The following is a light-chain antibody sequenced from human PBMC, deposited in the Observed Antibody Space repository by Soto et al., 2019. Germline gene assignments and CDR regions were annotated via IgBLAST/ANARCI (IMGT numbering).Light chain of an antibody. CDR3: QKYNGAPRT. CDR2: AAS. V-gene: IGKV1-27*01. J-gene: IGKJ1*01. CDR1: QGISNY. Sequence: DIQMTQSPSSLSASVGDRVTITCRASQGISNYLAWYQQKPGKVPKLLIYAASTLRSGVPSRFSGSGSGTDFTLTISSLQPEDVATYYCQKYNGAPRTFGQGTKVEI.